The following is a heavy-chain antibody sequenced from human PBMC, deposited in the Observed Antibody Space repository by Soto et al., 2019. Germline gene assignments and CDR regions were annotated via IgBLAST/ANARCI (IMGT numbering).Heavy chain of an antibody. CDR1: GFTFSSYG. Sequence: GGSLRLSCAASGFTFSSYGMHWVRQAPGKGLEWVAVISYDGSNKYYADSVKGRFTISRDNSKNTLYLQMSSLRAEDTAVYYCAKDQGSGSYSYYYGMDVWGQGTTVTVSS. CDR2: ISYDGSNK. CDR3: AKDQGSGSYSYYYGMDV. J-gene: IGHJ6*02. V-gene: IGHV3-30*18. D-gene: IGHD1-26*01.